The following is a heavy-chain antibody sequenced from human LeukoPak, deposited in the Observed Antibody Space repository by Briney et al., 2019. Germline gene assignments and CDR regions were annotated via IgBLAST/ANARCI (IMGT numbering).Heavy chain of an antibody. Sequence: VASVKVSCKASGGTFSSYAISWVRQAPGQGLEWMGRIIPIFGTANYAQKFQGRVTITTDESTSTAYMELSSLRSEDTAVYYCARYAYSGSHDAAFDIWGQGTMVTVSS. V-gene: IGHV1-69*05. D-gene: IGHD1-26*01. J-gene: IGHJ3*02. CDR2: IIPIFGTA. CDR1: GGTFSSYA. CDR3: ARYAYSGSHDAAFDI.